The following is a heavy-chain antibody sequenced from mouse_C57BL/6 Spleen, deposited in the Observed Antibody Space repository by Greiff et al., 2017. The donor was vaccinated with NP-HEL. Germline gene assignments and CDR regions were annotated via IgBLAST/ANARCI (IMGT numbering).Heavy chain of an antibody. Sequence: QVQLKQPGAELVKPGASVKLSCKASGYTFTSYWMHWVKQRPGQGLEWIGMIHPNSGSTNYNEKFKSKATLTVDKSSSTAYMQLSSLTSEDSAVYYCARCALITNDYAMDYWGQGTSVTVSS. CDR3: ARCALITNDYAMDY. D-gene: IGHD1-1*01. CDR2: IHPNSGST. V-gene: IGHV1-64*01. J-gene: IGHJ4*01. CDR1: GYTFTSYW.